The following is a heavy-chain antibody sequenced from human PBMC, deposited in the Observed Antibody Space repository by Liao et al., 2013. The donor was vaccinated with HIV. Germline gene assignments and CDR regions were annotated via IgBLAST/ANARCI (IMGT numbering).Heavy chain of an antibody. CDR3: ASGGYSGYGSLHYFDF. D-gene: IGHD5-12*01. CDR2: IYARGST. J-gene: IGHJ4*02. CDR1: GGSINSGSYY. Sequence: QVQLQESGPGLVKPSQTLSLTCTVSGGSINSGSYYWNWIRQPAGKGLEWIGRIYARGSTNSNPSLKSRVTISVDTSKNQLSLKLNSVTAADTAVYYCASGGYSGYGSLHYFDFWGQGTVVTVSS. V-gene: IGHV4-61*02.